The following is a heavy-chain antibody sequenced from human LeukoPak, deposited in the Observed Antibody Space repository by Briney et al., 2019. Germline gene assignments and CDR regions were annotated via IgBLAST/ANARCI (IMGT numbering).Heavy chain of an antibody. Sequence: GGSLRLSCAASGFTISDYGLVWVRPAPGKGLEWVSGSRSGGANNFYADAVKGRFTISRDNSKNTLYPQMNSLRADDTAVYYCGRDPNGDYLGAFEFWGHGTTVIVSS. CDR1: GFTISDYG. V-gene: IGHV3-23*01. CDR3: GRDPNGDYLGAFEF. CDR2: SRSGGANN. D-gene: IGHD4-17*01. J-gene: IGHJ3*01.